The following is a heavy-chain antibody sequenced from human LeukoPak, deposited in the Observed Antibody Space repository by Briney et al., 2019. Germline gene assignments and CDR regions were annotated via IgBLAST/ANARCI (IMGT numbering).Heavy chain of an antibody. D-gene: IGHD3-10*01. CDR2: INSDGSST. CDR1: GFTFSSYW. CDR3: AKRPYGSGSLDY. V-gene: IGHV3-74*01. Sequence: GGSLRLSCAASGFTFSSYWMHWVRQAPGKGLVWVSRINSDGSSTSYADSVKGRFTISRDNAKNTLYLQTNSLRAEDTAVYYCAKRPYGSGSLDYWGQGTLVTVSS. J-gene: IGHJ4*02.